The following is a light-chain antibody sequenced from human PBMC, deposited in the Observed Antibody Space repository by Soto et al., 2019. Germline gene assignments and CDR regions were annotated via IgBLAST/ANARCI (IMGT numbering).Light chain of an antibody. CDR1: SSDVGSYNL. Sequence: QSALTQSASVSGSPGQSITISCTGTSSDVGSYNLVSWYQHHPGKAPKLMIYEGNKRPSGVSNRFSGSKSGNTASLTISGLQAEDEADYYCCSYAGSSIYVVFGGGTKLTVL. V-gene: IGLV2-23*01. CDR3: CSYAGSSIYVV. J-gene: IGLJ2*01. CDR2: EGN.